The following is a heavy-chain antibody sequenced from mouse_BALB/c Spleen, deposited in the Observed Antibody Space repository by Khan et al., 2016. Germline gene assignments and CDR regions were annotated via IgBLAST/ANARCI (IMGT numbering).Heavy chain of an antibody. Sequence: EVELVESGGGLVQTGGSLRLSCATPGFTFTDYYMTWVRQPPGKALEWLGFIRNKAGGYTTEYSASVKGRFTISRDNSQSILYLQMNTLRAEDSDTYYSASLTGTIAYWGQGTLVTVSA. CDR2: IRNKAGGYTT. CDR3: ASLTGTIAY. V-gene: IGHV7-3*02. J-gene: IGHJ3*01. D-gene: IGHD4-1*01. CDR1: GFTFTDYY.